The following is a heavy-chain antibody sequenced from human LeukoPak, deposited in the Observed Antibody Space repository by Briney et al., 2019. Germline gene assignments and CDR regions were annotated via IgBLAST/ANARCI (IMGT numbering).Heavy chain of an antibody. D-gene: IGHD5-24*01. V-gene: IGHV1-69*05. CDR2: IIPIFGTA. Sequence: ASVKVSCKASGGTFSSYAISWVRQAPGQGLEWMGGIIPIFGTANYAQKFQGRVTMTRDTSTSTVYMELSSLRSEDTAVYYCARDKSRGDHAFDIWGQGTMVTVSS. J-gene: IGHJ3*02. CDR3: ARDKSRGDHAFDI. CDR1: GGTFSSYA.